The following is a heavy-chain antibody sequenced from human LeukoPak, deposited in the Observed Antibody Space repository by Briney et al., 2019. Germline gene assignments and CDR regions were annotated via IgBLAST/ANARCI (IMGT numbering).Heavy chain of an antibody. CDR1: GGTFSSHT. CDR2: IIPIFGTA. Sequence: GASVKVSCKASGGTFSSHTITWVRQAPGQGLEWMGGIIPIFGTANYAQKFQGRVTITADEFMSTAYMELSSLRSEDTAVYYCARVPYYDSSGYFDYWGQGTLVTVSS. CDR3: ARVPYYDSSGYFDY. V-gene: IGHV1-69*13. D-gene: IGHD3-22*01. J-gene: IGHJ4*02.